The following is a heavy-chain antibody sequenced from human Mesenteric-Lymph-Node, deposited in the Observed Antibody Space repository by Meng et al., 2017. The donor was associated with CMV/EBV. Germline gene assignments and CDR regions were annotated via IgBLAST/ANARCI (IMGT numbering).Heavy chain of an antibody. CDR3: ARGLSTLDWFDP. J-gene: IGHJ5*02. CDR1: GGSVIRGGFY. Sequence: TVSGGSVIRGGFYWNWIRQHPGKGLEWIGYIYHSGSTYYNPSLKSRVSISVDTSKNQFSLRLSSVTAADTAVYYCARGLSTLDWFDPWGQGTLVTVSS. D-gene: IGHD2/OR15-2a*01. V-gene: IGHV4-31*03. CDR2: IYHSGST.